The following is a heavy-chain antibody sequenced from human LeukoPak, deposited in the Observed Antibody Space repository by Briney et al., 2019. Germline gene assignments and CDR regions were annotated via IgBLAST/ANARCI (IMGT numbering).Heavy chain of an antibody. CDR1: GFTFSSYA. CDR2: ISGSGGST. D-gene: IGHD3-22*01. CDR3: AKDIADHYYDSSGYYPD. Sequence: GGSLRLSCAASGFTFSSYAMSWVRQAPGKGLEWVSAISGSGGSTYYADSVKGRFTISRDNSKNTLYLQMNSLRAEDTAVYYRAKDIADHYYDSSGYYPDWGQGTLVTVSS. V-gene: IGHV3-23*01. J-gene: IGHJ4*02.